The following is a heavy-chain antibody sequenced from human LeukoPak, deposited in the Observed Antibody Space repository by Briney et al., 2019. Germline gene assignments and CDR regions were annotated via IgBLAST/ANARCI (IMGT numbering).Heavy chain of an antibody. V-gene: IGHV3-23*01. J-gene: IGHJ4*02. Sequence: GGSLRLSCPASGFTFSSYAMSWVRQAPGKGLEWVSAISGSGGSTYYADSVKGRFTISRDNSKNTLYLQMNSLRAEDTAVYYCAKDPLGIVVVPAAAPDDYWGQGTLVTVSS. CDR1: GFTFSSYA. CDR3: AKDPLGIVVVPAAAPDDY. CDR2: ISGSGGST. D-gene: IGHD2-2*03.